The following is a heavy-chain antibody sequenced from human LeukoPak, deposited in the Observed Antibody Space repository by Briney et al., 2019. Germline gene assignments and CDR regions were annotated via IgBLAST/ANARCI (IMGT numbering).Heavy chain of an antibody. CDR1: GGPFSGYY. CDR2: FYHSGST. J-gene: IGHJ4*02. V-gene: IGHV4-34*01. Sequence: SETLSLTCAVYGGPFSGYYWIWLPQPPGKGGEWIGEFYHSGSTNYNPSLKSRVTISVDTSKNQFSLKLSSVTAADTAVYYCARGIAARFDYWGQGTLVTVSS. CDR3: ARGIAARFDY. D-gene: IGHD6-6*01.